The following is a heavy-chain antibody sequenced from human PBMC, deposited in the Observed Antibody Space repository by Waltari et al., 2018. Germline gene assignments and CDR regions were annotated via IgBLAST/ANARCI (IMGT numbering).Heavy chain of an antibody. D-gene: IGHD2-15*01. CDR2: IMRSASST. CDR3: AKDSCEGRGGGSCYNP. CDR1: GFPFNNYA. V-gene: IGHV3-23*01. J-gene: IGHJ5*02. Sequence: EVQLLESGGGLVQPGGSLRLSCAASGFPFNNYAMTWFRQAQGKGPGWVSSIMRSASSTYYRDSVKGRFTISRDKSESTLYLQMNNLRAEDTAIYYCAKDSCEGRGGGSCYNPWGQGTLVTVSS.